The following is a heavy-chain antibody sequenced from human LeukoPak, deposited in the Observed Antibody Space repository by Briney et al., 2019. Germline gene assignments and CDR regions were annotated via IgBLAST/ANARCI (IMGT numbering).Heavy chain of an antibody. CDR3: AREGRDYDPHDAFDI. V-gene: IGHV5-51*01. CDR1: GYSFTSYW. CDR2: IYPGDSDT. J-gene: IGHJ3*02. D-gene: IGHD4-17*01. Sequence: GESLKISCQGSGYSFTSYWIGWVRQMPGKGLEWMGIIYPGDSDTRYSPSFQGQVTISADKSISTAYLQWSSLKASDTAMYYCAREGRDYDPHDAFDIWGQGTMVTVSS.